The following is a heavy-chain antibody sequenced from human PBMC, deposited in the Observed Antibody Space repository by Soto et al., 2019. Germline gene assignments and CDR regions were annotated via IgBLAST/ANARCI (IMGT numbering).Heavy chain of an antibody. D-gene: IGHD4-17*01. Sequence: QVQLQESGPGLVKPSQTLSLTCTVSGGSISSGDYYWSWIRQPPGKGLEWIGYISYSGSTYYNPSHKSRVNISVATSKDQFYLKLSSVTAADTAVYYCAREVIDYGDYGPRLYYYYGMDVWGQGTTVTVSS. CDR3: AREVIDYGDYGPRLYYYYGMDV. J-gene: IGHJ6*02. CDR2: ISYSGST. CDR1: GGSISSGDYY. V-gene: IGHV4-30-4*01.